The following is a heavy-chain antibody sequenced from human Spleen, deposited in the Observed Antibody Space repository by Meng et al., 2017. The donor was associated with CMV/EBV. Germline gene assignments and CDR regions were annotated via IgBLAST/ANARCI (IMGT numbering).Heavy chain of an antibody. Sequence: GGSLRLSCAASGFTFSSYEMNWVRQAPGKGLEWVSNIRSSGSTKYYADSVKGRFTISRDNAKKSLYLQMSSLRAEDTAVYYCARDVYTDYYYYGMDVWGQGTTVTVSS. D-gene: IGHD5-18*01. V-gene: IGHV3-48*03. J-gene: IGHJ6*02. CDR2: IRSSGSTK. CDR1: GFTFSSYE. CDR3: ARDVYTDYYYYGMDV.